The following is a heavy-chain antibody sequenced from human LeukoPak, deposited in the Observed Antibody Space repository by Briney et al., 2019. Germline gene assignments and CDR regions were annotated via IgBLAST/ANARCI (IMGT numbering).Heavy chain of an antibody. CDR1: GFTFDDYA. CDR2: VSWNSGSV. CDR3: AKTTSTSRSGGYFQH. V-gene: IGHV3-9*01. D-gene: IGHD2-2*01. J-gene: IGHJ1*01. Sequence: PGGSLRLSCAASGFTFDDYAMHWVRQAPGKGLEWVSGVSWNSGSVAYADSVKGRLTVSRDNAKNSLYLQMNSLGAEDTALYYCAKTTSTSRSGGYFQHWGQGTLVTVSS.